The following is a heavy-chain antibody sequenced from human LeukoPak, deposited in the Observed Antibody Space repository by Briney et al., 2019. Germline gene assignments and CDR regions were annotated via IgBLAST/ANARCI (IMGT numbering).Heavy chain of an antibody. CDR2: IIPIFGTA. V-gene: IGHV1-69*13. J-gene: IGHJ4*02. CDR1: GGTFSSYA. Sequence: SVKVSCKASGGTFSSYAISWVRQAPGQGLEWMGGIIPIFGTANYAQKFQGRVTITADESTSTAYMELSSLRSEDTAVYYCARGKHDYGDSYFDYWGQGTLVTVSS. CDR3: ARGKHDYGDSYFDY. D-gene: IGHD4-17*01.